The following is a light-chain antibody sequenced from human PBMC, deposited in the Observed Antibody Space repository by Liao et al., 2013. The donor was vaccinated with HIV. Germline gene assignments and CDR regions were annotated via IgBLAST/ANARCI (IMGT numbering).Light chain of an antibody. CDR2: YDN. V-gene: IGLV3-21*01. CDR3: QVWDNSRDHYV. J-gene: IGLJ1*01. Sequence: SYELTQAPSVSVAPGKTARITCGGDNIGGKSVHWYQQKPGQAPVLVIYYDNEWPSGIPDRFSGSNSGNTATLTISGVEAGDEADYYCQVWDNSRDHYVFGSGTKVTVL. CDR1: NIGGKS.